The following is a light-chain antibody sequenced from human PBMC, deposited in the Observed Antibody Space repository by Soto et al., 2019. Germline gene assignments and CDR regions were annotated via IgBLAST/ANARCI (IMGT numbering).Light chain of an antibody. CDR2: NNT. J-gene: IGLJ1*01. CDR3: NSYAGDIIRFV. CDR1: NSNIGADSE. Sequence: QSVLTQPPSVSGAPGQRVTISCTGSNSNIGADSEVHWYQQFPGTAPKLLISNNTSRPSGVPGRFSGSKSGNTASLTISGLQADDEADYYCNSYAGDIIRFVFGTGTKLTVL. V-gene: IGLV1-40*01.